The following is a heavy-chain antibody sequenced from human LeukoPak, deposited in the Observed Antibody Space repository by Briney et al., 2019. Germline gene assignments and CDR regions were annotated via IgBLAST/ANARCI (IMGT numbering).Heavy chain of an antibody. Sequence: PGGSLRLSCAASGFTFSSYSMNWVRQAPGKGLEWVSSISSSSSYIYYADSVKGRFTISRDNAKNSLYLQMNSLRAEDTAVYYCARAVGSGWYFFDYWGQGTLVTVSS. CDR3: ARAVGSGWYFFDY. CDR1: GFTFSSYS. CDR2: ISSSSSYI. J-gene: IGHJ4*02. V-gene: IGHV3-21*01. D-gene: IGHD6-19*01.